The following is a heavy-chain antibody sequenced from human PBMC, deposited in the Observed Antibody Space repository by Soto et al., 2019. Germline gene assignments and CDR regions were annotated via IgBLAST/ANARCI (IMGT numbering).Heavy chain of an antibody. V-gene: IGHV3-66*01. J-gene: IGHJ4*02. CDR3: ARGLYSGWHYFDY. Sequence: GGSLRLSCAAPGFTVSSNYMSWVRQAPGKGLEWVSVIYSGGSTYYADSVKGRFTISRDNSKNTLYLQMNSLRAEDTAVYYCARGLYSGWHYFDYWGQGTLVTLSS. CDR1: GFTVSSNY. CDR2: IYSGGST. D-gene: IGHD5-12*01.